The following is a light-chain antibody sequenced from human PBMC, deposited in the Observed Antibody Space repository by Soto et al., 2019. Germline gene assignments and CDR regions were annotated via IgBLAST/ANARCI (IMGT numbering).Light chain of an antibody. V-gene: IGKV1-39*01. CDR2: FAS. J-gene: IGKJ1*01. Sequence: DIQMTQSPSSLSASVGDRVTITCRASETIDTYLNWYQQKPGTAPRLLIYFASSLQSGVPVRFSGSGSGTEFTLTISSLQREDFATYFCQQDYNFPRTFGLVPKLEIK. CDR1: ETIDTY. CDR3: QQDYNFPRT.